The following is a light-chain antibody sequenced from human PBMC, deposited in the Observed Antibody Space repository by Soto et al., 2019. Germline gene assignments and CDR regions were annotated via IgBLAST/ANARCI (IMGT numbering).Light chain of an antibody. V-gene: IGKV1-27*01. J-gene: IGKJ4*01. CDR1: QGIGVY. Sequence: DIQMTQSRASLSASLGDRVIITCRASQGIGVYFAWFQQKPGKVPKLLIYAASTLQSGVPSRFSGSGSGTEFTLTISSLQPEDFAIYYCQKYNSAPLTFGGGTKVEIK. CDR2: AAS. CDR3: QKYNSAPLT.